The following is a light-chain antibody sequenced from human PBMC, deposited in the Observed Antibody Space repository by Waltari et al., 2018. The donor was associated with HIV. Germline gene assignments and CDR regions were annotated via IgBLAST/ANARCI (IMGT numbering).Light chain of an antibody. CDR1: SLRSYY. V-gene: IGLV3-19*01. Sequence: SSELTQAPAVSVALGQTVRITCQGDSLRSYYATWYQQKPGQAPVLVIYGKNNRPSGIPDRFSGSSSGNTASLTITGAQAEDEADYYCNSRDSSGNLYVFGTGTKVTVL. CDR2: GKN. J-gene: IGLJ1*01. CDR3: NSRDSSGNLYV.